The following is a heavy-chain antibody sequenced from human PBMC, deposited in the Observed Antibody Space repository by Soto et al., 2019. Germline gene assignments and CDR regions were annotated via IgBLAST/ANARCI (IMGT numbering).Heavy chain of an antibody. CDR2: INHSGST. CDR3: AKGGGLRTSD. CDR1: GGSFSGYY. Sequence: QVQLQQWGAGLLKPSETLSLTCAVYGGSFSGYYWSWIRQPPGKGLEWIGEINHSGSTNYNPSLKRRVTISVDTSKNQFSLKLSSVTAADTAVYYCAKGGGLRTSDWGQGTLVTVSS. J-gene: IGHJ4*02. V-gene: IGHV4-34*01. D-gene: IGHD5-12*01.